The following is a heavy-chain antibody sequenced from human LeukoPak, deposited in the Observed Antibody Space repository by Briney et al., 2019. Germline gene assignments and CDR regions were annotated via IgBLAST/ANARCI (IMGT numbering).Heavy chain of an antibody. CDR2: ISPYNGNT. V-gene: IGHV1-18*01. CDR1: GYTFTSYG. CDR3: ERVGRYGDNGPLLGFDY. J-gene: IGHJ4*02. Sequence: ASVKVSCKASGYTFTSYGISWVRQAPGQGLERMGWISPYNGNTNYAQKLQGRVTMTTDTSTSTAYMELRSLRSEDSDVYDGERVGRYGDNGPLLGFDYWGQGSLVTVSS. D-gene: IGHD4-17*01.